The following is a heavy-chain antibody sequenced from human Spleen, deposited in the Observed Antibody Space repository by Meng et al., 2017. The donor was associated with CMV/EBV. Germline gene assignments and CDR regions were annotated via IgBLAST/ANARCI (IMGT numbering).Heavy chain of an antibody. CDR2: ISYSGST. J-gene: IGHJ4*02. D-gene: IGHD7-27*01. CDR1: GGSISSSSYC. Sequence: SETLSLTCTVSGGSISSSSYCWGWIRQPPGKGLEWIGSISYSGSTYYNPSLKSRVTISVDTSKNQFSLNLSSVTAADTAVYYCARGPGRSDYWGQGTLVTVSS. V-gene: IGHV4-39*01. CDR3: ARGPGRSDY.